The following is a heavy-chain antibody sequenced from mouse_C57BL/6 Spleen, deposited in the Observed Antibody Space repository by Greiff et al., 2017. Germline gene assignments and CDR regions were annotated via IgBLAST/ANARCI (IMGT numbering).Heavy chain of an antibody. V-gene: IGHV1-52*01. CDR2: IDPSDSET. CDR3: ATYDYDWYFDV. CDR1: GYTFTSYW. J-gene: IGHJ1*03. Sequence: QVQLQQPGAELVRPGSSVKLSCKASGYTFTSYWMHWVKQRPIQGLEWIGNIDPSDSETHYNQKFKDKATLTVDKSSSTAYRQLSSLTSEDSAVYYCATYDYDWYFDVWGTGTTVTVSS. D-gene: IGHD2-4*01.